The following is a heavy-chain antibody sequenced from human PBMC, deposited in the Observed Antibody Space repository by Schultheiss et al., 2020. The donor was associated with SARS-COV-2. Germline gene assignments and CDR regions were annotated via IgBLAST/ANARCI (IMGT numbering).Heavy chain of an antibody. Sequence: SETLSLTCTVSGGSISSSSYYWGWIRQPPGKGLEWIGEINHSGSTNYNPSLKSRVTISVDTSKNQFSLKLSSVTAADTAVYYCARTGLLTFDYWGQGTLVTVSS. CDR1: GGSISSSSYY. CDR2: INHSGST. CDR3: ARTGLLTFDY. J-gene: IGHJ4*02. V-gene: IGHV4-39*07. D-gene: IGHD5-18*01.